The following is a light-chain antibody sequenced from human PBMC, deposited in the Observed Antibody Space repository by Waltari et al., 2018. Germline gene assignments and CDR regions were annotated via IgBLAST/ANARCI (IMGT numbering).Light chain of an antibody. CDR3: SSYTTSSAPGV. V-gene: IGLV2-14*01. Sequence: QSALTQPASVSGSPGQSITISCSGTDSDVGAYDFVSWYQQHPGKAPHLIIYEVSNRPSWISNRFPASKSGNTASLTISGLQAEDEADYYCSSYTTSSAPGVFGGGTKLTVL. J-gene: IGLJ3*02. CDR1: DSDVGAYDF. CDR2: EVS.